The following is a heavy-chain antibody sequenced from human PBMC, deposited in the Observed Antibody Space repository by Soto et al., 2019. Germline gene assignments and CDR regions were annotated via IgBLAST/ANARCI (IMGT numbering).Heavy chain of an antibody. CDR3: AREDSIIIPAVSDF. CDR1: GFAFNNYG. J-gene: IGHJ4*02. V-gene: IGHV3-21*01. Sequence: WSLRLSCTVSGFAFNNYGINWVRQAPGKGLEWVSSISKSDYTYYSDSVKGRFTISRDNAKNSVSLQMNTLRVEDTAVYYCAREDSIIIPAVSDFWGQGTQVTVSS. D-gene: IGHD2-2*01. CDR2: ISKSDYT.